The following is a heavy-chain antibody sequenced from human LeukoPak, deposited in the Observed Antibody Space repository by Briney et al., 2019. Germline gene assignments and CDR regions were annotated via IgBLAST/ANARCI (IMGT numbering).Heavy chain of an antibody. CDR3: ASHYYDSSGYVWFDP. D-gene: IGHD3-22*01. J-gene: IGHJ5*02. CDR2: INAGNGNT. CDR1: GGTFSSYA. Sequence: ASAKDSCKASGGTFSSYAISWVRQAPGQRLEWMGWINAGNGNTKYSQKFQGRVTITRDTSASTAYMELSSLRSEDTAVYYCASHYYDSSGYVWFDPWGQGTLVTVSS. V-gene: IGHV1-3*01.